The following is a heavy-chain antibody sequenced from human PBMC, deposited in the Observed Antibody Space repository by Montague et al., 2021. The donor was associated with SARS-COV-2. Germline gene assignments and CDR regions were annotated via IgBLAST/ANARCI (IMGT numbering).Heavy chain of an antibody. D-gene: IGHD3-22*01. V-gene: IGHV3-7*01. CDR2: IRKDATKI. CDR1: GFGFNNYW. Sequence: SLRLSCAASGFGFNNYWMAWVRRTPGKGLEWVANIRKDATKISYVDSVKGRFTISRDNAKNSLYLEMNSLRAEDTAVYYCARDQNYDSSGQYYDVFDLWGQGTMVAVSS. J-gene: IGHJ3*01. CDR3: ARDQNYDSSGQYYDVFDL.